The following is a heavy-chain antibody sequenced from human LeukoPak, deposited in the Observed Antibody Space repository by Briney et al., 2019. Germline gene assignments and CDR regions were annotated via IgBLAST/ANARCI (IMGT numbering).Heavy chain of an antibody. D-gene: IGHD1-1*01. CDR1: EFTFSSYW. Sequence: GGSLRLSCAASEFTFSSYWMSWVRQAPGKGLEWVANIKQDGSEKYYVDTVKGRFTISRDNSKNTLYLQMNSLRAEDTAVYYCAKHNIDYWGQGTLVTVSS. J-gene: IGHJ4*02. CDR2: IKQDGSEK. CDR3: AKHNIDY. V-gene: IGHV3-7*03.